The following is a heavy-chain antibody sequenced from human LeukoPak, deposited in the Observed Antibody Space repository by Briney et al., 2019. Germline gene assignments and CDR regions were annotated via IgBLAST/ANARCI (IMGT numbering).Heavy chain of an antibody. CDR1: GRSFSGYY. V-gene: IGHV4-34*01. D-gene: IGHD3-22*01. CDR2: INHSGIT. J-gene: IGHJ4*02. Sequence: SETLSLTCAVYGRSFSGYYWPWIRQTPGKGLEWIGEINHSGITDYNPSLRSRVTISVDTSKNQFSLKLSSVTAADTAVYYCARDNREYYDSSGYLTKYYFDYWGQGTLVTVSS. CDR3: ARDNREYYDSSGYLTKYYFDY.